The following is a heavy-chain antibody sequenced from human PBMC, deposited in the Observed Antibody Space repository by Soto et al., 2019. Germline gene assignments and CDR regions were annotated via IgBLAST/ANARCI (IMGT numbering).Heavy chain of an antibody. CDR2: IYPRDSDT. J-gene: IGHJ1*01. CDR1: GYSFSSYW. CDR3: ARTGTTLPAEYFQH. Sequence: WESLKISCKTSGYSFSSYWIAWVRQMPGKGLEWMGIIYPRDSDTTYSPSFQGQVTISADTSISTTYLHWKSLKASDTAMYYCARTGTTLPAEYFQHWGQGTLVTVSS. D-gene: IGHD1-7*01. V-gene: IGHV5-51*01.